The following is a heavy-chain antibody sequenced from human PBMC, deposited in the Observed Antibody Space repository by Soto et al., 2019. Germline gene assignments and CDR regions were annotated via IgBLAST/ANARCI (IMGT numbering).Heavy chain of an antibody. Sequence: QTLSLTCAISGDTVSSNSATWNWIRQSPSRGLEWLGRTYYRSKWYNDYAVSVKSRITINPDTSKNQFSLHLNSVTPEDTAVYYCVREIAVVGGNFDFWGQGTLVPVSA. V-gene: IGHV6-1*01. D-gene: IGHD6-19*01. CDR1: GDTVSSNSAT. CDR3: VREIAVVGGNFDF. J-gene: IGHJ4*02. CDR2: TYYRSKWYN.